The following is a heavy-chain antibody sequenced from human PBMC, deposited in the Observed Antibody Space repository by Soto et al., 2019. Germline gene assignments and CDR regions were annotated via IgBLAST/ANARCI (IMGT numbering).Heavy chain of an antibody. CDR2: ISGSGGST. V-gene: IGHV3-23*01. CDR3: AKARSSSSWYYFDY. Sequence: GGSLRLSCAASGFTFSSYAMSCVRQAPAKGLERVSAISGSGGSTYYADSVKGRFTISRDNSKNTLYLQLNSLRAQDTAVYSCAKARSSSSWYYFDYWGQGTLATASS. CDR1: GFTFSSYA. J-gene: IGHJ4*02. D-gene: IGHD6-13*01.